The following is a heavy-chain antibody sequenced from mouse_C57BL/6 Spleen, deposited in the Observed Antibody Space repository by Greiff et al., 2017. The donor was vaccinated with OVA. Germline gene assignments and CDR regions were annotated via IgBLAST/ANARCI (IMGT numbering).Heavy chain of an antibody. D-gene: IGHD2-1*01. CDR3: ARYPAVSTMVTTCYAMDY. CDR1: GYSFTDYN. V-gene: IGHV1-39*01. Sequence: EVQLQQSGPELVKPGASVKISCKASGYSFTDYNMNWVKQSNGKSLEWIGVINPNYGTTSYNQKFKGKATLTVDQSSSTAYMQLNSLTSEDSAVYYCARYPAVSTMVTTCYAMDYWGQGTSVTVSS. CDR2: INPNYGTT. J-gene: IGHJ4*01.